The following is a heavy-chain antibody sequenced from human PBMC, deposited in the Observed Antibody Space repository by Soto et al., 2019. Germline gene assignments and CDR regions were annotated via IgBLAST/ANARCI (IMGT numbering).Heavy chain of an antibody. Sequence: SETLSLTCAVSGGSISSSNWWRWVRQPPGKGLEWIGEIYHSGSTNYNPSLKRRVTISVDKSKNQFSLKLSSVTAADTAVYYCARVSGSYYYGMDVWGQGTTVT. CDR1: GGSISSSNW. CDR3: ARVSGSYYYGMDV. CDR2: IYHSGST. J-gene: IGHJ6*02. V-gene: IGHV4-4*02. D-gene: IGHD3-10*01.